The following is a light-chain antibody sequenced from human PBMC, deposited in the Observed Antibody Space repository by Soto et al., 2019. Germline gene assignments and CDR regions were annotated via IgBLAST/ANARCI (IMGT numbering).Light chain of an antibody. CDR2: GAS. CDR3: QQRSNWPSIT. CDR1: QSVSSN. Sequence: EIVMTQSPATLSVSPGERATLSCRASQSVSSNLAWYQQKPGQAPRLLIYGASTRATGIPDRFSGSGSGTDFTLTISSLQPDDFAVYYCQQRSNWPSITFGQGTRLEIK. V-gene: IGKV3D-15*01. J-gene: IGKJ5*01.